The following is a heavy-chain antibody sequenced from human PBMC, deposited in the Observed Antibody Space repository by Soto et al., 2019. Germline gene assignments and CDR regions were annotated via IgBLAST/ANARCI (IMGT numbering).Heavy chain of an antibody. J-gene: IGHJ4*02. Sequence: SEPLSLTCTVSGGSISSYYWSWIRQPPGKGLEWIGYIYYSGSTNYNPSLKSRVTISVDTSKNQFSLKLSSVTAADTAVYYCARRWGDYFDYWGQGTLVTVSS. V-gene: IGHV4-59*08. D-gene: IGHD3-16*01. CDR1: GGSISSYY. CDR2: IYYSGST. CDR3: ARRWGDYFDY.